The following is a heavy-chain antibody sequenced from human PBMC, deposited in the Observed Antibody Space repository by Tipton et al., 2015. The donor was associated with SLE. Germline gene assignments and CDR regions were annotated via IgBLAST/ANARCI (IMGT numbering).Heavy chain of an antibody. V-gene: IGHV3-33*06. D-gene: IGHD6-13*01. CDR1: GFTFSTYS. Sequence: SLRLSCEASGFTFSTYSMHWVRQAPGNGLEWVAVIWYDGTNKHYADSVKGRFTISRDNSKDTLYLQMNSLRVEDTAVYYCAKGSPGYSSSWWGFDYWGKGTLVTVSS. J-gene: IGHJ4*02. CDR2: IWYDGTNK. CDR3: AKGSPGYSSSWWGFDY.